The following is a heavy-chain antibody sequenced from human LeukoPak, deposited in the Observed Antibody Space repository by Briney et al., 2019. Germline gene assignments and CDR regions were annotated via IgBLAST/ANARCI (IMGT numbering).Heavy chain of an antibody. D-gene: IGHD1-26*01. CDR3: ARDLGGNYFDY. CDR2: IHFSGST. J-gene: IGHJ4*02. CDR1: DASISGYY. Sequence: SETLSLTCTVSDASISGYYWSRIRQPPGKGLEWIGSIHFSGSTNYNPSLRSRVTISVDTSKNQLSLKLSSVTAADTAVYYCARDLGGNYFDYWGQGTLVTVS. V-gene: IGHV4-59*01.